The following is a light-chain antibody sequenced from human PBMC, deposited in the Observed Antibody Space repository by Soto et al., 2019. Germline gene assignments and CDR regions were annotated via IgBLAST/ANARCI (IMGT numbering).Light chain of an antibody. CDR1: QSVLHRSNTKSS. CDR3: QQDTRPPYT. J-gene: IGKJ2*01. V-gene: IGKV4-1*01. Sequence: DIVMAQSPDSLAVSLGERATINCRPSQSVLHRSNTKSSLAWYQQKPGQPPKLLIYWASTRDSGVPDRFSGSGSGTDVTLTISSLQAEEVAVYFCQQDTRPPYTVGQGTRLEIK. CDR2: WAS.